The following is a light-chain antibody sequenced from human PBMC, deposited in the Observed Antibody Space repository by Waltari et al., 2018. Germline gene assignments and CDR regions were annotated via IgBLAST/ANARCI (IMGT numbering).Light chain of an antibody. Sequence: DIQMTQSPSSLSASVGDRVTITCRASQSISSYLNWYQQKPGKAPNLLIYAASTLQSGVPSRFSGGGSGTDFTLTISSLQPEDFATYYSQQSYSTPRTFGQGTKLEIK. CDR1: QSISSY. J-gene: IGKJ2*01. CDR2: AAS. V-gene: IGKV1-39*01. CDR3: QQSYSTPRT.